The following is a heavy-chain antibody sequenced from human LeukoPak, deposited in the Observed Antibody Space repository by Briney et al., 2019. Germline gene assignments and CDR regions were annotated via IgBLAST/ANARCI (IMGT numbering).Heavy chain of an antibody. CDR2: ITSSSDI. CDR3: ARQFGGSYGY. V-gene: IGHV3-21*01. CDR1: GFSFSSYA. J-gene: IGHJ4*02. D-gene: IGHD1-26*01. Sequence: GGSLRLSCAASGFSFSSYAMNWVRQAPGKGLEWVSSITSSSDIYYADSVKGRFTISRDNAKNSLYLEMNSLGAEDTAVYYCARQFGGSYGYWGQGTLATVSS.